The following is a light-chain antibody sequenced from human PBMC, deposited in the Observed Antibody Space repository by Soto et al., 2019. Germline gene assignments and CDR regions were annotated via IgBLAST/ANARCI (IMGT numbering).Light chain of an antibody. CDR3: SSFTTSSTLYV. V-gene: IGLV2-14*01. CDR1: SSDVGDYNF. Sequence: QSALTQPASVSGSPGQSITISCTGTSSDVGDYNFVSWYQQHPGKAPKLMIYEVNNRPSGVSTRFSGSKSGNTASLTISGLQAEDEADYYCSSFTTSSTLYVFGTGTKVTVL. CDR2: EVN. J-gene: IGLJ1*01.